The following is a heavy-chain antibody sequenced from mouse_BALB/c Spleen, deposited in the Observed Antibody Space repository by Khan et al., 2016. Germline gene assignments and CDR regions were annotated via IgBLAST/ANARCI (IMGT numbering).Heavy chain of an antibody. Sequence: QVQLKESGAELARPGASVKMSCKASGYTFTSYTMHWVKQRPGQGLEWIGYINPSSGYTNYNQKFKDKATLTADKSSSTAYMQLSSLTSEDAAVYYCAIYYDYFDYWGQGTTLTVSS. CDR1: GYTFTSYT. CDR2: INPSSGYT. V-gene: IGHV1-4*01. CDR3: AIYYDYFDY. D-gene: IGHD2-4*01. J-gene: IGHJ2*01.